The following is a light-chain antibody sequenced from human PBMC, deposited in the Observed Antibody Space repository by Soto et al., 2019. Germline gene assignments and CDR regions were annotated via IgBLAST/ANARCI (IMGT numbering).Light chain of an antibody. CDR3: SSYTTSSTVV. Sequence: QSALTQPASVSGSPGQSITISCNGTSSDFGAYDYVSWYQQHPGKAPKLIIYEVSNRPSGVSNRFSGSKSGNTASLTISRLQAEDEADYYCSSYTTSSTVVFGGGTKLTVL. CDR2: EVS. J-gene: IGLJ2*01. V-gene: IGLV2-14*01. CDR1: SSDFGAYDY.